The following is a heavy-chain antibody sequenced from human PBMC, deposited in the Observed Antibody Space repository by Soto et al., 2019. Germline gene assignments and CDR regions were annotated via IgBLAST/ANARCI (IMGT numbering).Heavy chain of an antibody. CDR3: ARGHCSSNSCPFYYYYGMDV. CDR2: INPSSGST. Sequence: AAVKVPCQASGYTLPTSYIHGAREPPGQVLEWMGIINPSSGSTSYGQELQRRVTVTRDTSTSTVYMDLSSLRSEDTAVYYCARGHCSSNSCPFYYYYGMDVWGQGTTVTVSS. D-gene: IGHD2-2*01. J-gene: IGHJ6*02. CDR1: GYTLPTSY. V-gene: IGHV1-46*01.